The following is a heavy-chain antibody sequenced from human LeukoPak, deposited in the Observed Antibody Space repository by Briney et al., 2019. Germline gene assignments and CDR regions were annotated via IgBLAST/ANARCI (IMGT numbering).Heavy chain of an antibody. CDR3: ARLWDSSSSRHFDY. CDR1: GFTFSTYW. D-gene: IGHD6-6*01. V-gene: IGHV3-74*01. Sequence: PGGSLGLSCAASGFTFSTYWMHWVRQAPGKGLGWVSHINSDESNTNYADSVKGRFTISRDNAKNTLYLQMNNLRAEDTAVYFCARLWDSSSSRHFDYWGQGTLVTVSS. CDR2: INSDESNT. J-gene: IGHJ4*02.